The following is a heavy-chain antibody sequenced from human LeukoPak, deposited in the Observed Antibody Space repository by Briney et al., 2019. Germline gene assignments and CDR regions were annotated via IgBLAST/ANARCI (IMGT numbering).Heavy chain of an antibody. V-gene: IGHV3-7*01. CDR2: IKQDGSEK. CDR3: ARDLPYSYGYNY. Sequence: GGSLRLSCGASGFTFSSYWMSWVRQAPGKGLEWVANIKQDGSEKYYVGSVKGRFTISRDNAKNTLYLQMNSLRAEDTAVYYCARDLPYSYGYNYWGQGTLVTVSS. D-gene: IGHD5-18*01. J-gene: IGHJ4*02. CDR1: GFTFSSYW.